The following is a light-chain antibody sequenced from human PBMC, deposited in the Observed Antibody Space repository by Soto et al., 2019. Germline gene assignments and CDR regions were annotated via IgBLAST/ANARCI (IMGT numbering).Light chain of an antibody. CDR2: TTN. J-gene: IGLJ1*01. CDR1: STNIGTTS. Sequence: QSVLTQPHSASGTPGQRVTISCSGSSTNIGTTSVHWFQQLPGTAPKLLISTTNQRPSGVPERFSGSKSGTSAPLAISGRQFEDEDDYYCAAWDDSLNAHVFGTGTKVTVL. V-gene: IGLV1-44*01. CDR3: AAWDDSLNAHV.